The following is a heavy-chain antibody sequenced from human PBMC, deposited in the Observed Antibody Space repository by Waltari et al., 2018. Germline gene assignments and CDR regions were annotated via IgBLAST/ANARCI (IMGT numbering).Heavy chain of an antibody. J-gene: IGHJ6*02. D-gene: IGHD2-2*01. V-gene: IGHV1-69*01. CDR1: GGTFSSYA. Sequence: QVQLVQSGAEVKKPGSSVKVSCKASGGTFSSYAISWVRQAPGQGLECRGGIIPIFCTANYAQKFQGRVTITADESTSTAYMELSSLRSEDTAVYYCARDKEGIVVVPAADYYYYGMDVWGQGTTVTVSS. CDR3: ARDKEGIVVVPAADYYYYGMDV. CDR2: IIPIFCTA.